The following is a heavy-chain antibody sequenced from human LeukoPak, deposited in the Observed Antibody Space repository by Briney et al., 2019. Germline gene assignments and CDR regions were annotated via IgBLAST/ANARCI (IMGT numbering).Heavy chain of an antibody. CDR1: GGSISSYY. J-gene: IGHJ5*02. V-gene: IGHV4-59*12. CDR2: ISYSGST. Sequence: SETLSLTCTVSGGSISSYYWSWIRQPPGKGLEWIGYISYSGSTNYNPSLKSRVTISVDTSKNQFSLKLSSVTAADTAVYYCAGDQGGYNWFDPWGQGTLVTVYS. CDR3: AGDQGGYNWFDP.